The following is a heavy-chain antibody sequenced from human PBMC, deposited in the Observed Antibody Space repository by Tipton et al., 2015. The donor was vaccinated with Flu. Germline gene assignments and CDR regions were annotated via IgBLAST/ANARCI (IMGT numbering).Heavy chain of an antibody. CDR2: IYPAGGGI. J-gene: IGHJ3*01. CDR1: GYTFTSYN. V-gene: IGHV1-46*01. D-gene: IGHD1-1*01. Sequence: QSGPEVKKPGASVKVSCKASGYTFTSYNMHWVRQAPGQGLEWMGIIYPAGGGISYAQKFQGRVIMTRDRSTGTVHMELSSLKSDDTAMYYCARDKGGGTYTFDVWGQGTIVTVSS. CDR3: ARDKGGGTYTFDV.